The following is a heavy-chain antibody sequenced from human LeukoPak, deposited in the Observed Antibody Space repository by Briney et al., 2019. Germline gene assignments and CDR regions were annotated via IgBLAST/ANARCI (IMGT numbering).Heavy chain of an antibody. CDR3: ARPASYDFWSGYYTYFDY. CDR2: ISYDGSNK. J-gene: IGHJ4*02. Sequence: GGSLRLSCSASGFTFSSYAMHWVRQAPGKGLEWVAVISYDGSNKYYADSVKGRFTISRDNSKNTLYLQMNSLRAEDTAVYYCARPASYDFWSGYYTYFDYWGQGTLVTVSS. D-gene: IGHD3-3*01. CDR1: GFTFSSYA. V-gene: IGHV3-30*04.